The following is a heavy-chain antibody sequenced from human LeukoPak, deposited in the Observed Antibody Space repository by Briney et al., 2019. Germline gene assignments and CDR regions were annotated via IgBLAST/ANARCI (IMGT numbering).Heavy chain of an antibody. CDR3: VGDLRESAF. J-gene: IGHJ4*02. CDR2: INSDVSTT. CDR1: GFTFSNYW. D-gene: IGHD1-26*01. Sequence: PGGSLRLSCAASGFTFSNYWMHWVRQAPGKGLEWVSRINSDVSTTNYADSVKGRITVSRDNAKSTVYLQMNSLRAEDTAVYYCVGDLRESAFWGQGSLVTVSS. V-gene: IGHV3-74*01.